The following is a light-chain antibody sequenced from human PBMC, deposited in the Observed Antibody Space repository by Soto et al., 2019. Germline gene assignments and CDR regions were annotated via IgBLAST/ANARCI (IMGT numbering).Light chain of an antibody. CDR1: QRLLQSNGNIF. CDR2: LGS. Sequence: EIVMTQSPLSLSVTPGEPASISCRSSQRLLQSNGNIFFDWYLQKPGQPPQLLIYLGSNRASGVPDRFSGSESGTDFTLKISRVEAEDVGVYYCMQALETPYTFGQGTKLEIK. CDR3: MQALETPYT. J-gene: IGKJ2*01. V-gene: IGKV2-28*01.